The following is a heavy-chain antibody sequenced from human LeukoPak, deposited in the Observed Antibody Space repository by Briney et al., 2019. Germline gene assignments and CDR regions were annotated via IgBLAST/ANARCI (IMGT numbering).Heavy chain of an antibody. CDR1: GDSIRSSSYY. D-gene: IGHD1-26*01. CDR2: FFYSGNT. J-gene: IGHJ4*02. V-gene: IGHV4-39*01. Sequence: SETLSLTCSVSGDSIRSSSYYWGWIRQTPGKGLEWMGSFFYSGNTYYNPSLNSRVTISVETSKNQFSLRLSSVTAADTAVYYCAGTVGATFHFDYWGQGTLVTVSS. CDR3: AGTVGATFHFDY.